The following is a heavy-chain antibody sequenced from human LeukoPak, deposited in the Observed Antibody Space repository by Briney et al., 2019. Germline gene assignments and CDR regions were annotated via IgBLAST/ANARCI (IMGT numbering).Heavy chain of an antibody. CDR1: GGTFSSYA. CDR2: IIPIFGTA. J-gene: IGHJ4*02. D-gene: IGHD3-22*01. CDR3: ARDGSSFDSSGGDDY. Sequence: ASVTVSCTASGGTFSSYAISWVRQAPGQGLEWMGGIIPIFGTANYAQKFQGRVTITADESTSTAYMELSSLRSEDTAVYYCARDGSSFDSSGGDDYWGQGTLVTVSS. V-gene: IGHV1-69*13.